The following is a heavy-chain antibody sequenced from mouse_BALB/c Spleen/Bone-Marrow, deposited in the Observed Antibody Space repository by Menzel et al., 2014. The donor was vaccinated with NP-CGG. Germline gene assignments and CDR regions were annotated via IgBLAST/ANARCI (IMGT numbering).Heavy chain of an antibody. CDR1: GFNIKDTY. D-gene: IGHD1-1*01. CDR2: IDPANGNT. Sequence: EVKLVESGAELVKPGASVKLSCTASGFNIKDTYMHWVKQRPEQGLEWIGRIDPANGNTKYDPKFQGKATITADTSSNTAYLQLSSLTSEDTVVYYCARYNYGSSQFAYWGQGTLVTVSA. CDR3: ARYNYGSSQFAY. J-gene: IGHJ3*01. V-gene: IGHV14-3*02.